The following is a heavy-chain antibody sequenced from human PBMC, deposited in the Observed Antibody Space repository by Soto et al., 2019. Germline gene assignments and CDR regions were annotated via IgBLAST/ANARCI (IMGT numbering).Heavy chain of an antibody. Sequence: GGSLRLSCAASGFTFSSYWMTWVRQAPGKGLEWLANMNQDGSEKFYVDSVKGRFTISRDNAKNSLYLEVSSLRADDTAVYYCVRDILAAGEFVYFDYWGQGALVTVSS. D-gene: IGHD2-15*01. J-gene: IGHJ4*02. CDR3: VRDILAAGEFVYFDY. CDR1: GFTFSSYW. CDR2: MNQDGSEK. V-gene: IGHV3-7*05.